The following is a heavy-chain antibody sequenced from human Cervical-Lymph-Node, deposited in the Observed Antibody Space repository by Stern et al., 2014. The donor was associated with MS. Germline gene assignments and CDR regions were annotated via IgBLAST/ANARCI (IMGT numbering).Heavy chain of an antibody. CDR2: ISAKHGHT. J-gene: IGHJ6*02. V-gene: IGHV1-18*01. D-gene: IGHD2-8*01. CDR1: GYTFTNYG. Sequence: VQLVESGAEVRKPGASVKVSCKASGYTFTNYGFSWVRQAPGQGLEWMGWISAKHGHTNFAQKFQGRVTMSTDTSTSTAYMELRSLRSDDTAVYYCARDGRCTSAVCPYFYYYTMDVWGQGTTVTVSS. CDR3: ARDGRCTSAVCPYFYYYTMDV.